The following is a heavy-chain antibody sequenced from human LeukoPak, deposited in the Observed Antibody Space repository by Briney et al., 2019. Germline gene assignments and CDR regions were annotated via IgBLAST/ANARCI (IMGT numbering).Heavy chain of an antibody. Sequence: SXXLXXXXSGFTXSSYAXXWVRRAPXXGXXWVSTITTSGSSTYYADSVKGRFTISRDNTKNTLYLQMNSLRAEDTAIYYCAKQSGQALAYHMDVWGQGTTVTVSS. J-gene: IGHJ6*02. V-gene: IGHV3-23*01. D-gene: IGHD3-3*02. CDR3: AKQSGQALAYHMDV. CDR2: ITTSGSST. CDR1: GFTXSSYA.